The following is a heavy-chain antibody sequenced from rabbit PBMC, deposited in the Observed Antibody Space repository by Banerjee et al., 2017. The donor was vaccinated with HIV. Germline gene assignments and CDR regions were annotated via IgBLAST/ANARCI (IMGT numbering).Heavy chain of an antibody. D-gene: IGHD4-1*01. CDR2: IYAGSSGSA. CDR1: GFDFSSNA. V-gene: IGHV1S45*01. CDR3: ARDLAGVIGWNFNL. Sequence: LEESGGGLVKPEGSLTLTCKASGFDFSSNAICWVRQAPGKGLEWIGTIYAGSSGSAYYASWVKGRFTISRTSSTTVSLQMTSLTAADTATYFCARDLAGVIGWNFNLWGPGTLVTVS. J-gene: IGHJ4*01.